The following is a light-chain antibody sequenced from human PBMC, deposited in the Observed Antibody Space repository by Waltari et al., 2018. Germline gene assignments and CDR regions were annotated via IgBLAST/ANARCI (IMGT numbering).Light chain of an antibody. V-gene: IGLV2-14*03. CDR1: SSDVGRYNY. CDR2: DVS. Sequence: QSALTQPASVSGSPGQSITISCTGTSSDVGRYNYVSWYQQHPGKAPKLMIYDVSNPPSGVSYRVAGSKSGTTASLTISGLQAADEADSYCSSYTGSTLEFGGGTTLTVL. J-gene: IGLJ2*01. CDR3: SSYTGSTLE.